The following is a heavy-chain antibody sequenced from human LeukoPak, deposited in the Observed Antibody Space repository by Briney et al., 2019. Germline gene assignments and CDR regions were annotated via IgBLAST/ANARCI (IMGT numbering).Heavy chain of an antibody. D-gene: IGHD3-22*01. CDR2: ISSSISYI. CDR1: GFTFSSYS. J-gene: IGHJ4*02. Sequence: GGSLRLXCAASGFTFSSYSMNWVRQAPGKGLEWVSSISSSISYIYYADSVKGRFTISRDNAKNSLYLQMNSLRAEDTAVYYCAREAYYYDSSGYYYFDYWGQGTLVTVSS. V-gene: IGHV3-21*01. CDR3: AREAYYYDSSGYYYFDY.